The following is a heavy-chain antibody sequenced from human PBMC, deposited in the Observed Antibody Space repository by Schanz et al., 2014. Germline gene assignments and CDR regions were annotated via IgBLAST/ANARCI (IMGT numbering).Heavy chain of an antibody. CDR3: ARANYRRKINFDY. Sequence: EVQLVESGGGLVQPGGSLRLSCAASGFTLSNSDMHWVRQGTGKGLEWVSTIGYLGDTYYPDSVKGRFTVSRDNARNSLYLHMNTLGAEDTAVYYCARANYRRKINFDYWGRGTLVTVSS. CDR2: IGYLGDT. J-gene: IGHJ4*02. V-gene: IGHV3-13*01. CDR1: GFTLSNSD. D-gene: IGHD3-10*01.